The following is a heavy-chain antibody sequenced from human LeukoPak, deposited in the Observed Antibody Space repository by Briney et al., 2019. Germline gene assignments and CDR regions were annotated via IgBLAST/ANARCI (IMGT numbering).Heavy chain of an antibody. CDR3: ASRSSIWSGYQDTLYYFDS. J-gene: IGHJ4*02. V-gene: IGHV4-59*08. CDR2: IYYSGST. Sequence: PSETLSLTCTVSGGSISRYYWSWIWQPPGKGLEWIGYIYYSGSTNHNPSLKSRVTISVDTSKNQFSLKLSSVTAADTAVYYCASRSSIWSGYQDTLYYFDSWGQGTLVTVSS. CDR1: GGSISRYY. D-gene: IGHD3-3*01.